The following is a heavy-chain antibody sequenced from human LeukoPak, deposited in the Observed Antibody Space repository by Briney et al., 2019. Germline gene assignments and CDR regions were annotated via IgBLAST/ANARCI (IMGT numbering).Heavy chain of an antibody. CDR1: GGSISSYY. CDR3: ARGGRSGSYSFDC. D-gene: IGHD1-26*01. V-gene: IGHV4-4*07. CDR2: IYSSRST. J-gene: IGHJ4*02. Sequence: SETLSLTCTVSGGSISSYYWSWIRQPAGKGLEWIGRIYSSRSTNYNPSLESRVTMSVDTSKNQFSLKLSSVTAADTAVYYCARGGRSGSYSFDCWGRGTLVTVSS.